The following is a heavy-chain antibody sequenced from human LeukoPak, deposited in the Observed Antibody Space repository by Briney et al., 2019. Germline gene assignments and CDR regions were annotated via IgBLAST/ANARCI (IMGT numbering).Heavy chain of an antibody. D-gene: IGHD6-13*01. Sequence: PSETLSLTCTVSGESISSYYWTWIRQPAGKGLEWIGRIYSSGSTNYNPSLKSRVTMSVDTSKNQFSLKLSPLTAADTAVYYCARGVVAAPDTVDYWGQGTLVTVSS. J-gene: IGHJ4*02. CDR2: IYSSGST. CDR3: ARGVVAAPDTVDY. CDR1: GESISSYY. V-gene: IGHV4-4*07.